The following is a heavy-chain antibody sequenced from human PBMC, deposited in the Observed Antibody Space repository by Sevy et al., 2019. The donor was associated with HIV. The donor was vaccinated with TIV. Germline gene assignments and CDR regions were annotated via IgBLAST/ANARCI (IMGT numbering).Heavy chain of an antibody. CDR2: ISWNSRNI. J-gene: IGHJ6*02. D-gene: IGHD2-21*01. CDR3: AKDINRGCDGANCYSYYYYFFGLDV. Sequence: GGSLRLSCAASGFPFNDHAMHWVRQVPGKGLEWVSGISWNSRNIGYADSLKGRFTISRANASQFVYLEMNSLSPEDTAFCYCAKDINRGCDGANCYSYYYYFFGLDVWGQGTTVTVSS. CDR1: GFPFNDHA. V-gene: IGHV3-9*01.